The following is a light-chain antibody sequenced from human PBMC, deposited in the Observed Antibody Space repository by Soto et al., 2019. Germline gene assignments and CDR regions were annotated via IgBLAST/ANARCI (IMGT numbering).Light chain of an antibody. CDR1: QSVTSTY. Sequence: EIVLTQSPGTLSLSPGERATLSCRASQSVTSTYLAWYQQKPGQGPRLLIYGASSRATGIPDRFSGSGSGTDFTLTVSRLEPEDFAVYYCQQGSSWPLTFGGGTKVEIK. CDR3: QQGSSWPLT. CDR2: GAS. J-gene: IGKJ4*01. V-gene: IGKV3D-20*02.